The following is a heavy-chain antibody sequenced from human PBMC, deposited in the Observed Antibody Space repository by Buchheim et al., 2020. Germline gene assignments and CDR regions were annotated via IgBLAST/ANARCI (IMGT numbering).Heavy chain of an antibody. D-gene: IGHD1-26*01. J-gene: IGHJ2*01. CDR1: GYTFTSYY. Sequence: QVQLVQSGAEVKKPGASVKVSCKASGYTFTSYYMHWVRQAPGQGLEWMRIINPSGGSTSYAQKFQGRVTMTRDTSTSTAYMELSSLRSEDTAVYYCARRYSGSFPVRWWYFDLWGRGTL. V-gene: IGHV1-46*03. CDR3: ARRYSGSFPVRWWYFDL. CDR2: INPSGGST.